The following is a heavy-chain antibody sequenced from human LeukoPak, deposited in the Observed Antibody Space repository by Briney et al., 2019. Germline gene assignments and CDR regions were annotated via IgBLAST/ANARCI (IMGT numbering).Heavy chain of an antibody. CDR2: ISSSSSYI. CDR3: ARFLWWTSSSWFGWFDP. V-gene: IGHV3-21*04. D-gene: IGHD6-13*01. CDR1: GFTFSSYS. Sequence: GGSLRLSCAASGFTFSSYSMNWVRQAPGKGLEWVSSISSSSSYIYYADSVKGRFTISRDNAKNSLYLQMNSLRAEDTAVYYCARFLWWTSSSWFGWFDPWGQGTLVTVPS. J-gene: IGHJ5*02.